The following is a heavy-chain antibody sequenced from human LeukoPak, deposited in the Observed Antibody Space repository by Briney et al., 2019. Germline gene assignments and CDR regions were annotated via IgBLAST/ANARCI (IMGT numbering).Heavy chain of an antibody. CDR3: ARGDGFHYFDY. V-gene: IGHV3-48*02. CDR1: GFTFSSYS. Sequence: GGSLRLSCVVSGFTFSSYSMNWVRQAPGKGLEWVSFITSSSVNIYYADSVEGRFTISRDNAQNSLYLHMRSLRDEDTAVYYCARGDGFHYFDYWGQGVLVTVSP. CDR2: ITSSSVNI. D-gene: IGHD5-24*01. J-gene: IGHJ4*02.